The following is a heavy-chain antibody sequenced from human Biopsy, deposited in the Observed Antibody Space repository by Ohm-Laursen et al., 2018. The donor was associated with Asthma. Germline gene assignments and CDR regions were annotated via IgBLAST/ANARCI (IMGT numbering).Heavy chain of an antibody. J-gene: IGHJ4*02. CDR1: GFTFSDYY. CDR2: VSWNSGSI. CDR3: VKDIRLQLWGFDY. D-gene: IGHD6-13*01. V-gene: IGHV3-9*01. Sequence: SLRLSCAASGFTFSDYYMSWIRQAPGKGLEWVSGVSWNSGSIDYADSVKGRFTISRDNAKNSLYLQMNSLRGADTALYYCVKDIRLQLWGFDYWGQGTLVTVSS.